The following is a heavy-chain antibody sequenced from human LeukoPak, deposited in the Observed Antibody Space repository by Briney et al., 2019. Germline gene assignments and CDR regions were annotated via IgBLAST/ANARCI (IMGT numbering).Heavy chain of an antibody. Sequence: SVKVSCKASGGTFSSYAISWVRQAPGQGLEWMGGIIPIFGTANYAQKFQGRVTITTDESTSTAYMELRSLRSDDTAVYYCARTAGRATDWFDPWGQGTLVTVSS. D-gene: IGHD1-26*01. CDR2: IIPIFGTA. J-gene: IGHJ5*02. CDR3: ARTAGRATDWFDP. CDR1: GGTFSSYA. V-gene: IGHV1-69*05.